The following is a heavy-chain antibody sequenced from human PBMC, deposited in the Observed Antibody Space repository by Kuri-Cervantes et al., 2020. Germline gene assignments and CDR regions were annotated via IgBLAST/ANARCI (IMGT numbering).Heavy chain of an antibody. CDR1: GFTFNNNA. J-gene: IGHJ3*02. CDR2: ISGSDGTT. CDR3: ARDKVWFGELLDGAFDI. Sequence: GGSLRLSCAASGFTFNNNAMSWVRQAPGKGLEWVSAISGSDGTTYYADSVKGRFTIPRDNSKNTLYLQMNSLRAEDTAVYYCARDKVWFGELLDGAFDIWGQGTMVTVSS. D-gene: IGHD3-10*01. V-gene: IGHV3-23*01.